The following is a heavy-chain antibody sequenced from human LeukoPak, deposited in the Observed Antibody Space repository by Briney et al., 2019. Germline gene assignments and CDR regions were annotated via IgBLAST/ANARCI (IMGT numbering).Heavy chain of an antibody. CDR3: ARTTSLHYYDSSGYFDY. V-gene: IGHV5-51*01. CDR1: GYSFTSYW. D-gene: IGHD3-22*01. Sequence: GESLKISCKGSGYSFTSYWIGWVRQMPGKGLEWMGITYPGDSDTRYSPSFQGQVTISADKSISTAYLQWSSLKASDTAMYYCARTTSLHYYDSSGYFDYWGQGTLVTVSS. J-gene: IGHJ4*02. CDR2: TYPGDSDT.